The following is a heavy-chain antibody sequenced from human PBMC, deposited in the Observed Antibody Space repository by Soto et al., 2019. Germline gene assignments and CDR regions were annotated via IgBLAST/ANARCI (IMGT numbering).Heavy chain of an antibody. J-gene: IGHJ4*02. D-gene: IGHD3-10*01. CDR3: ARAGSGSYYNPPDY. CDR1: GYTFTSYA. Sequence: ASVKVSCKASGYTFTSYAMHWVRQAPGQRLEWMGWINAGNGNTKYSQKFQGRVTITRDTSASTAYMELSSLRSEDTAVYYCARAGSGSYYNPPDYWGQGTLVTVSS. V-gene: IGHV1-3*01. CDR2: INAGNGNT.